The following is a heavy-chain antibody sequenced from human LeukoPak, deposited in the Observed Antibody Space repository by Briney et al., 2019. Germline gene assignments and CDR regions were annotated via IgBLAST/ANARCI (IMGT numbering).Heavy chain of an antibody. Sequence: EGSLRLSCTASGFIFSDSGMHWVRQSPGKGLEWVTFIRYDGTNKDYADSVKGRFSISRDNSKNTVYLQMDSLSAEDTAVYYCAKEGNWYSLDFWGQGTLVTVSS. CDR2: IRYDGTNK. CDR1: GFIFSDSG. J-gene: IGHJ4*02. V-gene: IGHV3-30*02. D-gene: IGHD6-13*01. CDR3: AKEGNWYSLDF.